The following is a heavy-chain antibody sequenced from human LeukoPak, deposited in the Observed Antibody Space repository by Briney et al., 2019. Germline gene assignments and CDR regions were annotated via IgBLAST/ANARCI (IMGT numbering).Heavy chain of an antibody. CDR1: GYTFTSYY. CDR2: INPSGGST. V-gene: IGHV1-46*01. D-gene: IGHD2-8*02. CDR3: ARAFTGGTLDF. J-gene: IGHJ4*02. Sequence: ASVKVSCKASGYTFTSYYMHWVRQAPGQGLEWMGIINPSGGSTSYAQKFQGRVTMTRDTSTTTVYMELSSLRSEVTAVFYCARAFTGGTLDFWGQGTLVTVSS.